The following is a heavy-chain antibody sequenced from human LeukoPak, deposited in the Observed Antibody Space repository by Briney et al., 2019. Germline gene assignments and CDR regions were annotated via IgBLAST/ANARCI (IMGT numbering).Heavy chain of an antibody. J-gene: IGHJ4*02. CDR3: ARAGYWTTVVTPGDY. D-gene: IGHD4-23*01. V-gene: IGHV1-18*01. CDR1: GYTFTSYG. Sequence: GASVKVSCKASGYTFTSYGISWVRQAPGQGLEWMGWISAYNGNTNYAQKLQGRVTMTTDTSTSTAYMELRSLRSDDPAVYYCARAGYWTTVVTPGDYWGQGTLVTVSS. CDR2: ISAYNGNT.